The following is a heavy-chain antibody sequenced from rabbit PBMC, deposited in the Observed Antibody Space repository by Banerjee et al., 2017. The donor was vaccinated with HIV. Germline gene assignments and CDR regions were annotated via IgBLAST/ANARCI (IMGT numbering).Heavy chain of an antibody. CDR2: IYSSSSGRA. J-gene: IGHJ4*01. Sequence: QEQLEESGGGLVKPEGSLTLTCKASGFDLSSYYYICWVRQAPGKGLEWIACIYSSSSGRAYYASWAKGRFTISKTSSTTVTLQMTSLTAADTATYFCARDYGGYPYAFNLWGPGTLVTVS. V-gene: IGHV1S45*01. CDR3: ARDYGGYPYAFNL. D-gene: IGHD6-1*01. CDR1: GFDLSSYYY.